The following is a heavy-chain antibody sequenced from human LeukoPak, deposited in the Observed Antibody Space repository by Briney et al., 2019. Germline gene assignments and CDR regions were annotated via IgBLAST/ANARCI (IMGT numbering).Heavy chain of an antibody. D-gene: IGHD5-12*01. V-gene: IGHV3-30*03. CDR1: GFTFSNYG. Sequence: PGRSLRLSCAASGFTFSNYGIHWVRQAPGKGIEWVAVISYDGSNQYYGDSLKGRFTISRDNSKNTVYLQMNSLRAEDTAVYYCARRGGSGYDWADGFDIWGQGTRVTVSS. CDR2: ISYDGSNQ. J-gene: IGHJ3*02. CDR3: ARRGGSGYDWADGFDI.